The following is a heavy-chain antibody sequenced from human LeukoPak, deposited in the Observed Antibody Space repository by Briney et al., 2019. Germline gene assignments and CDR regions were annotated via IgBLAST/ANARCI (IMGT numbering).Heavy chain of an antibody. J-gene: IGHJ4*02. Sequence: SVKVSCKASGGTFSSYAISWVRQAPGQGVEWMGRIIPIFGTANYAQKFQGRGTITTDESTRTAYMEMSSLRSEDTAVYYCARSTPADIVVVPAAIDYFDYWGQGTLVTVSS. CDR1: GGTFSSYA. CDR2: IIPIFGTA. D-gene: IGHD2-2*02. V-gene: IGHV1-69*05. CDR3: ARSTPADIVVVPAAIDYFDY.